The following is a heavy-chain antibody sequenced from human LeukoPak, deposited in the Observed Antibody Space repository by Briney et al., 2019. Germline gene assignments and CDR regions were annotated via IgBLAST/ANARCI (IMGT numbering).Heavy chain of an antibody. Sequence: SETLSLTCTVSGGSISSGGYYWSWIRQHPGKGLEWIGYIYYSGSTYYNPSLKSRVNISVDTSKNQFSLKLSSVTAADTAVYYCARGGVVAAIDYWGQGTLVTVSS. J-gene: IGHJ4*02. CDR1: GGSISSGGYY. CDR2: IYYSGST. D-gene: IGHD3-3*01. V-gene: IGHV4-31*03. CDR3: ARGGVVAAIDY.